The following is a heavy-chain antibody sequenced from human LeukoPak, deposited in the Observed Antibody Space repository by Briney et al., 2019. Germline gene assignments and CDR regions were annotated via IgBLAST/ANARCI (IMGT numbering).Heavy chain of an antibody. CDR2: IRYDGNDK. D-gene: IGHD3-22*01. J-gene: IGHJ4*02. CDR1: GFTFSTYG. CDR3: APPVGSRFNRHDY. Sequence: GGSLRLSCAASGFTFSTYGMHWVRQAPGKGLEWVAFIRYDGNDKYYADSVKGRFTISRDNSKNTLYLQMDSLRGEDTAVYYCAPPVGSRFNRHDYWGQGTLVTVSS. V-gene: IGHV3-30*02.